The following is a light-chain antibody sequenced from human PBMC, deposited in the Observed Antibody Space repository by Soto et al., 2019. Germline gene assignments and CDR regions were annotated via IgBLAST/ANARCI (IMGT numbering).Light chain of an antibody. J-gene: IGLJ1*01. CDR1: SSNIGSNT. V-gene: IGLV1-44*01. Sequence: QSVLTQPPSASGTPGQRVTISCSGSSSNIGSNTVNWYQQLPGTAPKLLIYSNNQRPSGVPDRFSGSKSGTTASLTISGLQAEDEADYFCCSYASSTSYVFGTGTKATVL. CDR2: SNN. CDR3: CSYASSTSYV.